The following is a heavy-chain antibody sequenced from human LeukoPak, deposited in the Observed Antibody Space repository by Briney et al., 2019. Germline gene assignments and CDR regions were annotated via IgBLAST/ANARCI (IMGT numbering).Heavy chain of an antibody. CDR2: ISRSGTII. V-gene: IGHV3-48*03. CDR1: GFTFSSYE. D-gene: IGHD2-15*01. J-gene: IGHJ3*01. Sequence: PGGSLRLSCVASGFTFSSYEMSWVRQAPGKGLEWVSYISRSGTIIYYADSVKGRFTISRDNAKNSLYLQMNSLRAEDTAVYYCARLGYCSGGSCFWGQGTMVTVSS. CDR3: ARLGYCSGGSCF.